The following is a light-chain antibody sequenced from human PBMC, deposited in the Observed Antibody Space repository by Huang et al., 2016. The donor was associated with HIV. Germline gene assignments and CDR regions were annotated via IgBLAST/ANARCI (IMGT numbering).Light chain of an antibody. CDR1: QDISNY. Sequence: DIQMTQSPSSLSASVGDRVTITCQASQDISNYLNWYQQKPGKAPKLLIYDASNLETGVPSRCSGSGSGTDFTFTISSLQPEDIATYYCQQYDNLPRTFGPGTKVDIK. CDR3: QQYDNLPRT. J-gene: IGKJ3*01. V-gene: IGKV1-33*01. CDR2: DAS.